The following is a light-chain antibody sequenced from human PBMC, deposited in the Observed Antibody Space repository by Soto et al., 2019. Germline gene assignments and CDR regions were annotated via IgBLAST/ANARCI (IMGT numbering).Light chain of an antibody. CDR2: VVS. CDR1: SVDVGAYDF. CDR3: SSFTTSHTYI. Sequence: QSVLTQPHSVSGSPGQSVTISCTGTSVDVGAYDFVSWYQQHPGIAPKLLIYVVSGRPSGVPDRFSGSKSGNAASLTISGLQAEDEADYYCSSFTTSHTYIFGTGTKVTVL. J-gene: IGLJ1*01. V-gene: IGLV2-11*01.